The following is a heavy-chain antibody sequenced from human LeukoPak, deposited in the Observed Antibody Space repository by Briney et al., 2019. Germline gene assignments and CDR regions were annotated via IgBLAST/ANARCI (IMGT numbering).Heavy chain of an antibody. CDR1: GFTFSSYS. CDR2: ISSSSSYI. Sequence: GGSLRLSCAASGFTFSSYSMNWVRQALGEGLEWVSPISSSSSYIYYADSAKSRFTISRDNAKNTLYLQMNRLRDADTAVYYCARDHCSGGSCYGADYWGQGTLVTVSS. J-gene: IGHJ4*02. D-gene: IGHD2-15*01. CDR3: ARDHCSGGSCYGADY. V-gene: IGHV3-21*01.